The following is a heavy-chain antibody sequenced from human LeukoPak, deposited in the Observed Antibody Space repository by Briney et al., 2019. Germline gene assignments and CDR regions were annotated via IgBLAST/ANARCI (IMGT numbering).Heavy chain of an antibody. CDR3: ARARTSGTYYFDY. Sequence: GGSVRLSCAASGFTFSSYDMHWARHATGKGLEWVSGISTAGDTYYAGSVKGRLTISRENAKSSLSLQMNSLRAGDTAVYYCARARTSGTYYFDYWGQGAPFTVSS. D-gene: IGHD1-26*01. CDR2: ISTAGDT. V-gene: IGHV3-13*04. CDR1: GFTFSSYD. J-gene: IGHJ4*02.